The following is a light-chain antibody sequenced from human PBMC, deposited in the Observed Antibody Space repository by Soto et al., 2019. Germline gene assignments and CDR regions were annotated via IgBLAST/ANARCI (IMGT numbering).Light chain of an antibody. CDR3: QQYSTYTPRT. V-gene: IGKV1-5*03. CDR1: QSISIW. CDR2: KAS. J-gene: IGKJ1*01. Sequence: QLTQSPSTLSASLGDRVTITCRASQSISIWLAWYQQKPGKAPKILIYKASSLESGVLSRFSGSGSGTEFTLTISSLQPDDFATYYCQQYSTYTPRTFGQGTKVDIK.